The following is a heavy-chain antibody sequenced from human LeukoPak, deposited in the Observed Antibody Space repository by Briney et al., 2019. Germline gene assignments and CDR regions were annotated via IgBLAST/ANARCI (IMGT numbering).Heavy chain of an antibody. D-gene: IGHD6-19*01. CDR2: ISASGSGT. CDR1: GFTFTSYA. V-gene: IGHV3-23*01. Sequence: GGSLRLSCAASGFTFTSYAMHWVRQAPGKGLEWVSSISASGSGTFYTDSMNGRFTISRDNAKKTFFLQMKNLRPGDTALYYCAKGRDTSGRQNFDFWGKGTLVTVSS. CDR3: AKGRDTSGRQNFDF. J-gene: IGHJ4*02.